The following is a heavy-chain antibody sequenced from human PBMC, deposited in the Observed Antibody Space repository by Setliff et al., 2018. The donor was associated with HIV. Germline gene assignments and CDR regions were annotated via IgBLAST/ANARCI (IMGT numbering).Heavy chain of an antibody. J-gene: IGHJ6*02. Sequence: WGSLRLSCAASGFTFSSYSMNWVRQAPGKGLEWVSSIISSSSYIYYAESVKGRFTIPRDNAKNSLYLQMNSLRAEDTAVYYCATVPSRDMDVWGQGTTVTVSS. CDR2: IISSSSYI. CDR3: ATVPSRDMDV. CDR1: GFTFSSYS. V-gene: IGHV3-21*01.